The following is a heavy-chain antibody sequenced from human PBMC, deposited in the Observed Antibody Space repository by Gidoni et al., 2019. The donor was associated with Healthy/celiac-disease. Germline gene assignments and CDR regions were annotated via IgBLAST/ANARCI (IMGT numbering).Heavy chain of an antibody. CDR1: GFTFSSYG. Sequence: QVQLVESGGGVVQPGRSLRLSCAASGFTFSSYGMHWVRQAPGKGLEGVAVIAYDGSNKYYADSVKGRFTISRDNSKNTLYLQMNSLRAEDTAVYYCAKDRGYDYGDYYGMDVWGQGTTVTVSS. CDR3: AKDRGYDYGDYYGMDV. V-gene: IGHV3-30*18. J-gene: IGHJ6*02. D-gene: IGHD4-17*01. CDR2: IAYDGSNK.